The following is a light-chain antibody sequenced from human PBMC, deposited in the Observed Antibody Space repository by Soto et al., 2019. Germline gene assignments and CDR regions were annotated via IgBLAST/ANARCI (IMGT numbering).Light chain of an antibody. J-gene: IGKJ4*01. CDR2: AAS. V-gene: IGKV1-39*01. Sequence: MQMTQSPSSVSAHVGDRVTSTCRASQVIYIWIAWYQQKPGRAPKIMIFAASNLQSGVPARFSGSGSGTDFTLTIRSLQPEDFATYYCKQSYSTHLTFGGGNKVDIK. CDR1: QVIYIW. CDR3: KQSYSTHLT.